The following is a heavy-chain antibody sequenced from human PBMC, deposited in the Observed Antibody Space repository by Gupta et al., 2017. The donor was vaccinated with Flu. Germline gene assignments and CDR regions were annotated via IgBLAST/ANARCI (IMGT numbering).Heavy chain of an antibody. CDR1: GGSFRGYY. J-gene: IGHJ5*02. V-gene: IGHV4-34*01. Sequence: QVQLQQWRAGLLKPSETLSLTCVINGGSFRGYYWSWLRQPPGKGLEWIGEIKDIGSTDPNPSLKSRVTMSVDTSKNQFYLNLSSVTAADTGVYYCARGLGHCTSTTCLNWFDPWGQGTLFTVSS. CDR3: ARGLGHCTSTTCLNWFDP. D-gene: IGHD2-2*01. CDR2: IKDIGST.